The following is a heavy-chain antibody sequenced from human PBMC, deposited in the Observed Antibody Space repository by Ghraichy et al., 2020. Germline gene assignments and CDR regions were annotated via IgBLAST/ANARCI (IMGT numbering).Heavy chain of an antibody. D-gene: IGHD6-19*01. V-gene: IGHV4-34*01. CDR1: GGSFSGYY. CDR2: INHSGST. Sequence: SETLSLTCAVYGGSFSGYYWSWIRQPPGKGLEWIGEINHSGSTNYNPSLKSRVTISVDTSKNQFSLKLSSVTAADTAVYYCARRGIAVAWGWFDPWGQGTLVTVSS. CDR3: ARRGIAVAWGWFDP. J-gene: IGHJ5*02.